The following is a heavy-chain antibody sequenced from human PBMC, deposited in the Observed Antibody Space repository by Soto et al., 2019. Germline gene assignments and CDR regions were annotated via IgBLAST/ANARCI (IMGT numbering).Heavy chain of an antibody. CDR1: GYAFTGYY. V-gene: IGHV1-2*02. D-gene: IGHD5-18*01. CDR2: INPNSGDT. Sequence: GASVKVSCKSSGYAFTGYYIHWVRQAPGQGLERMGWINPNSGDTNYAQKFQGRVTMTRDTSFSTAYMELSSLRSDDTAVYYCATRYSYVHFWGQGTLVTVSS. CDR3: ATRYSYVHF. J-gene: IGHJ4*02.